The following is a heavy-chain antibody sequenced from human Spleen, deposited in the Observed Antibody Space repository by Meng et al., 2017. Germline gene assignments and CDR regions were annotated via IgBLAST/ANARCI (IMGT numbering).Heavy chain of an antibody. D-gene: IGHD6-13*01. J-gene: IGHJ4*02. Sequence: SETLSLTCAVSGYSISSGYYWGWIRQPPGKGLEWIGSIYHSGSTYYNPSLKSRVTISVDTSKNQFSLKLSSVTAADTAVYYCARTDRYSSTWSDYWGQGTPVTVSS. CDR2: IYHSGST. CDR3: ARTDRYSSTWSDY. CDR1: GYSISSGYY. V-gene: IGHV4-38-2*01.